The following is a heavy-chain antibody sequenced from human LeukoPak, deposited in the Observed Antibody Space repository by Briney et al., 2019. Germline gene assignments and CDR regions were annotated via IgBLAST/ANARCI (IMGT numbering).Heavy chain of an antibody. V-gene: IGHV3-49*04. CDR1: GFTFGDYA. CDR2: IRSKAYGGTT. J-gene: IGHJ4*02. D-gene: IGHD1-26*01. Sequence: GGSLRLSCTASGFTFGDYAMSWVRQAPGKGLEWVGFIRSKAYGGTTEYAASVKGRFTISRDDSKSIAYLQMNSLKTEDTAVYYCTRAPGGSYGYFDYWGQGTLVTVSS. CDR3: TRAPGGSYGYFDY.